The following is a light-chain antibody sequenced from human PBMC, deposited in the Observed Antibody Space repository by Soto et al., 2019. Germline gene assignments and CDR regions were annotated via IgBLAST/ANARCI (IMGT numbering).Light chain of an antibody. V-gene: IGLV4-60*02. Sequence: QSVLTQSSSASASLGSSVKLTCTLSSGHSSYIIAWHQQQPGKAPRYLMKLEGSGSYNKGSGVPDRFSGSSSGADRYLTISNLQFEDEADYYCETWATRVFGGGTKVTVL. CDR2: LEGSGSY. J-gene: IGLJ3*02. CDR3: ETWATRV. CDR1: SGHSSYI.